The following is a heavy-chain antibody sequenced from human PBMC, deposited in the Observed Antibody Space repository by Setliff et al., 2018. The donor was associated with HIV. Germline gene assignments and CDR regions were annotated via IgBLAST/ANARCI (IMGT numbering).Heavy chain of an antibody. CDR1: GFAFSSYA. CDR3: ARDFYSSTSGAVPD. V-gene: IGHV3-23*01. Sequence: GGSLRLSCAGSGFAFSSYAMSWVRQAPGKGLEWVSAISGSGGTTNYADSVKGRFTISRDNSKNTLYLQMNTLRVEDTAVYYCARDFYSSTSGAVPDWGQGTAVTVSS. D-gene: IGHD6-6*01. CDR2: ISGSGGTT. J-gene: IGHJ6*02.